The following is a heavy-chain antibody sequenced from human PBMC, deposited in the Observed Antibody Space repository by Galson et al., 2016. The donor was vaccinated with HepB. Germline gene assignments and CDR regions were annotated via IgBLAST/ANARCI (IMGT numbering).Heavy chain of an antibody. CDR3: TRVLIVDSSWLRNNYYYYGVDV. V-gene: IGHV3-7*01. CDR1: GFTFGSSW. D-gene: IGHD2-21*01. CDR2: INNLGSEK. J-gene: IGHJ6*02. Sequence: SLRLSCAVSGFTFGSSWMGWVRQAPGKGLEWVANINNLGSEKFYVDSVKGRFTISRDNTKNTLYLQMNSLRAEDTAVYYCTRVLIVDSSWLRNNYYYYGVDVWGQGTTVTVSS.